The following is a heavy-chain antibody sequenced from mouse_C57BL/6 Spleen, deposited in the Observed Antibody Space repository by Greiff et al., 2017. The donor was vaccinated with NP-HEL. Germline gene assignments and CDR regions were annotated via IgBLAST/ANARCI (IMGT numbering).Heavy chain of an antibody. CDR3: ARELRYGVGG. D-gene: IGHD1-1*01. CDR1: GFTFSDYG. Sequence: DVHLVESGGGLVKPGGSLKLSCAASGFTFSDYGMHWVRQAPEKGLEWVAYISSGSSTIYYADTVKGRFTISRDNAKNTLFLQMTSLRSEDTAMYYCARELRYGVGGWGKGTTLTAAS. V-gene: IGHV5-17*01. CDR2: ISSGSSTI. J-gene: IGHJ2*01.